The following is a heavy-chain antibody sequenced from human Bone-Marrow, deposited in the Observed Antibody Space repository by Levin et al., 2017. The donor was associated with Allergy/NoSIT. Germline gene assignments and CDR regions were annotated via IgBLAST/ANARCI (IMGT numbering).Heavy chain of an antibody. CDR3: ASWAMYRYDRSAFDYFYYAMDV. V-gene: IGHV3-21*01. J-gene: IGHJ6*02. Sequence: SGGSLRLSCAASGILFSSYDMNWVRQAPGKGLEWVSSISAGGNYIYYADSVKGRFTISRDNAKNSLFLQMNSLRAEDTAVYYCASWAMYRYDRSAFDYFYYAMDVWGQGTTVTVSS. CDR1: GILFSSYD. CDR2: ISAGGNYI. D-gene: IGHD3-22*01.